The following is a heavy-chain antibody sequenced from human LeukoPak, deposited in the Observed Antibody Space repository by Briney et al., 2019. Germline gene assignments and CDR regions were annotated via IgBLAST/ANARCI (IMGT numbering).Heavy chain of an antibody. D-gene: IGHD3/OR15-3a*01. CDR2: ISYDGSNK. Sequence: GGSLRLSCAASGFTFSSYGMHWVRQAPGKGLEWVAVISYDGSNKYYADSVKGRFTISRDNSKNTLYLQMNSLRAEDTAVYYCAKDKKMRLWTDYYYYGMDVWGQGTTVTVSS. V-gene: IGHV3-30*18. CDR3: AKDKKMRLWTDYYYYGMDV. J-gene: IGHJ6*02. CDR1: GFTFSSYG.